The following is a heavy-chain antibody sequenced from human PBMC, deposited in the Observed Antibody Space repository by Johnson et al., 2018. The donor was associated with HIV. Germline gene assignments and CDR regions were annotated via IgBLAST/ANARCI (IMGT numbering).Heavy chain of an antibody. J-gene: IGHJ3*02. Sequence: QVQLVESGGGVVQPGRSLRLSSPASGFTFSSYALPWVRQAPGQGLEWVAVISYDGSNKSSAYFVKVRFTIVRDNYKNTLYLQMNSLRPEDTAVGYCARSRGYYGTDDFEIWGQGTMVTVSS. CDR1: GFTFSSYA. CDR3: ARSRGYYGTDDFEI. D-gene: IGHD3-22*01. V-gene: IGHV3-30-3*01. CDR2: ISYDGSNK.